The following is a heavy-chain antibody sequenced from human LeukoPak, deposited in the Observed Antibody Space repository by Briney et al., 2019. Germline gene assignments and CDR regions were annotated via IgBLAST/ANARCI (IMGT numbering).Heavy chain of an antibody. Sequence: GGSLRLSCAASGFTFSSYAMHWVRQAPGKGLEWVAVISYDGSNKYYADSVKGRFTISRDNSKNTLYLQMNSLRAEDTAVYYCAKGGYSSSWYTPELDYWGQGTLVTVSS. CDR1: GFTFSSYA. J-gene: IGHJ4*02. CDR3: AKGGYSSSWYTPELDY. CDR2: ISYDGSNK. V-gene: IGHV3-30-3*01. D-gene: IGHD6-13*01.